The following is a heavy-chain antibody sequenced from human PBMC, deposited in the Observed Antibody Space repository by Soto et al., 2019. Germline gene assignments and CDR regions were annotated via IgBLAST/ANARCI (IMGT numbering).Heavy chain of an antibody. V-gene: IGHV3-53*04. D-gene: IGHD1-26*01. Sequence: EVQVEESGGGLVQPGGSLRLSCAASGFNVSSSYVSWVRQAPGKGLEWVSVIYRDGSTYYAGSMKGRLTISRHNSENTVFLQMNNLRPEDTALYHCTREFRSHGAFDIWGQGTMVTVSS. J-gene: IGHJ3*02. CDR1: GFNVSSSY. CDR2: IYRDGST. CDR3: TREFRSHGAFDI.